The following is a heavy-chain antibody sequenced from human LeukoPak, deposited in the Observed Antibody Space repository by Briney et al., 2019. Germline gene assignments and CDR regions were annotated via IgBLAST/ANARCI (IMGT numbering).Heavy chain of an antibody. D-gene: IGHD2-15*01. J-gene: IGHJ1*01. CDR2: ITWDSDST. CDR3: ARDRERYGSGPIRH. Sequence: GGSLRLSCAVSGFIFHDYNMHWVRQAPGNGLEWVSHITWDSDSTDYVDSVKGRFTISRDTSKNFLYLQMNSLRTEDTALYHCARDRERYGSGPIRHWGQGTLVTVSS. CDR1: GFIFHDYN. V-gene: IGHV3-43*01.